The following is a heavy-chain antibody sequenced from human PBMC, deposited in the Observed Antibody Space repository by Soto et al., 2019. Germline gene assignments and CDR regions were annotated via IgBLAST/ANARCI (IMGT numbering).Heavy chain of an antibody. CDR1: GYTFTSYG. CDR3: ARGRYGDY. Sequence: QVHLVQSGAEVKKPGASVKVSCKASGYTFTSYGINWVRQAPGQGLEWMGWISAHNGNTDYAQKLQGRVIVTRDTSTSTAYMELRSLRSNDTAVYYCARGRYGDYWGQGALVTVSS. V-gene: IGHV1-18*01. J-gene: IGHJ4*02. CDR2: ISAHNGNT. D-gene: IGHD1-1*01.